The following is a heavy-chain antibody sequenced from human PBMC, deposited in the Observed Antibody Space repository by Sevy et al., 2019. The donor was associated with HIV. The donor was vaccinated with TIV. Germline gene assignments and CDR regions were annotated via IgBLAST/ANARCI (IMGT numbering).Heavy chain of an antibody. V-gene: IGHV3-30*18. Sequence: GGSLRLSCAASGFNFNTYGMHWVRQAPGKGLEWVAVISNDEIAKYYVDSVKGRFTISRDNSKNTVFLQMNSLRPEDTAVYYCAKRGYCTITSCYSYHFDIWGQGTMVTVS. CDR2: ISNDEIAK. CDR3: AKRGYCTITSCYSYHFDI. D-gene: IGHD2-2*01. CDR1: GFNFNTYG. J-gene: IGHJ3*02.